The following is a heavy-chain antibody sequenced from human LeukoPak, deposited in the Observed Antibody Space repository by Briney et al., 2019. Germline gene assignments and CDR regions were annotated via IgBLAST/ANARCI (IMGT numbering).Heavy chain of an antibody. V-gene: IGHV4-34*01. CDR2: INHSGST. CDR3: ARVRRYSYGFRAFDI. J-gene: IGHJ3*02. Sequence: SETLSLTCTVSGGSISSYYWSWIRQPPGKGLEWIEEINHSGSTNYNPSLKSRVTISVDTSKNQFSLKLSSVTAADTAVYYCARVRRYSYGFRAFDIWGQGTMVTVSS. D-gene: IGHD5-18*01. CDR1: GGSISSYY.